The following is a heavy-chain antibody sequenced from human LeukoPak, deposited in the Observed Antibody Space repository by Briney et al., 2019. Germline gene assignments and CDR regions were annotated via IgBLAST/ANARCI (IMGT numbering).Heavy chain of an antibody. CDR3: ARVRYCGGDCYYFDY. D-gene: IGHD2-21*02. J-gene: IGHJ4*02. Sequence: GGSLRLSCAASGFTFSSYGMHWVRQAPGKGLEWVANIKQDGSEKYYVDSVKGRFTISRDNAKNSLYLQMNSLRAEDTAVYYCARVRYCGGDCYYFDYWGQGTLVTVSS. CDR1: GFTFSSYG. CDR2: IKQDGSEK. V-gene: IGHV3-7*01.